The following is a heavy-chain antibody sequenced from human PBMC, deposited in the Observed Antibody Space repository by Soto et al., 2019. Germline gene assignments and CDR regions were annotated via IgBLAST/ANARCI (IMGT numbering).Heavy chain of an antibody. D-gene: IGHD1-26*01. CDR3: ASSYSGSYYARPYAFDI. CDR2: IYHSGST. Sequence: QLQLQESGSGLVKPSQTLSLTCAVSGGSISSGGYSWSWIRQPPGKGLEWIGYIYHSGSTYYNPALKSRGTISVDRSKNQSSLKLSSVTAADTAVYYCASSYSGSYYARPYAFDIWGQGTMVTVSS. V-gene: IGHV4-30-2*01. J-gene: IGHJ3*02. CDR1: GGSISSGGYS.